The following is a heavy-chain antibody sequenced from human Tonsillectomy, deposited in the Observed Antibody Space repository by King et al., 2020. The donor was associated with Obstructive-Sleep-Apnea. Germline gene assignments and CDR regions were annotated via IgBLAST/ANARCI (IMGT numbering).Heavy chain of an antibody. CDR3: ARLDRSSGWHYDAFDI. D-gene: IGHD6-19*01. Sequence: VQLQESGPGLVKPSETLSLTCTVSGFSISSAYYWGWIRQPPGKGLEWMGNIYHNGSPHYNPSLKTRVTISLDTSKNQFSLKLDSVTAADTAVYYCARLDRSSGWHYDAFDIWGQGTMVIVSS. V-gene: IGHV4-38-2*02. J-gene: IGHJ3*02. CDR2: IYHNGSP. CDR1: GFSISSAYY.